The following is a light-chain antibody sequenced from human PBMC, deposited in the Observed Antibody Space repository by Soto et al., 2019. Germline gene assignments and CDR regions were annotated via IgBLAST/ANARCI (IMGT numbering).Light chain of an antibody. CDR2: GNS. J-gene: IGLJ3*02. CDR1: SSNIGAGYD. Sequence: QPVLTQPPSVSGAPGQRVTISCTGSSSNIGAGYDVHWYQQLPGTAPKLLIYGNSNRPSGVPDRFSGPKSGTSASLAITGLQAEDEADYYCQSDDSSWVFGGGTKLTVL. CDR3: QSDDSSWV. V-gene: IGLV1-40*01.